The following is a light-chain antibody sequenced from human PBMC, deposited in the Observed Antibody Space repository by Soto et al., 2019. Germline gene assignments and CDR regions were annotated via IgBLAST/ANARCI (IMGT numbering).Light chain of an antibody. CDR3: SSYAGSNTLA. V-gene: IGLV2-8*01. J-gene: IGLJ2*01. Sequence: QSALTQPPSASGSPGQSVTISCSGSSSDIGGYDFVSWYQQNPGKAPKLMIYEVTKRPSGVPDRFSGSKSGNTASLTVSGLQAEDEADYYFSSYAGSNTLAFGGGTKLTVL. CDR1: SSDIGGYDF. CDR2: EVT.